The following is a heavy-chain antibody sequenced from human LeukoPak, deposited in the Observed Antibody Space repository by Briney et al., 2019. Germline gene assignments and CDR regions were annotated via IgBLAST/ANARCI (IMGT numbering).Heavy chain of an antibody. Sequence: GGSLRLSCAASGLTFSSYGMLWVRQAPGKGLEWVAVISYDGSNKYYADSVKGRFTISRDNSKNTLYLQMNSLRAEDTAVYYCAKTSGSGYLFDYWGQGTLVTVSS. CDR2: ISYDGSNK. V-gene: IGHV3-30*18. J-gene: IGHJ4*02. CDR1: GLTFSSYG. CDR3: AKTSGSGYLFDY. D-gene: IGHD3-22*01.